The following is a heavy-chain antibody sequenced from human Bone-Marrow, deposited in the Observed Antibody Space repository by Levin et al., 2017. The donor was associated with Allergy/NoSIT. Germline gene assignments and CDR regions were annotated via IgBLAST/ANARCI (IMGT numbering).Heavy chain of an antibody. CDR1: GFTFSDYW. CDR2: ITSDGSST. CDR3: TRDFWSAFGP. Sequence: RSGGSLRLSCAASGFTFSDYWMDWVRQVPGKGLVWVSHITSDGSSTSYADSVKGRFTISRDNAKSTVYLQMNSLRAEDTAVYYCTRDFWSAFGPWGQGTLVTVSS. V-gene: IGHV3-74*01. J-gene: IGHJ5*02. D-gene: IGHD3-3*01.